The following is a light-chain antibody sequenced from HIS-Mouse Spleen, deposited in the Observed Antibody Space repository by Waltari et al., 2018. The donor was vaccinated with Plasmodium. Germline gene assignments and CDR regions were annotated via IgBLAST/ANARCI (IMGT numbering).Light chain of an antibody. CDR1: ALPKQY. CDR2: KDS. V-gene: IGLV3-25*03. J-gene: IGLJ2*01. Sequence: SYELTQPPSVSVSPGQTARITCSGDALPKQYAYWYQQKPGQAPVLVRYKDSERPSGIPERCSGSSSGTTVTLTISGVQAEDEADYYCQSADSSGTYRVFGGGTKLTVL. CDR3: QSADSSGTYRV.